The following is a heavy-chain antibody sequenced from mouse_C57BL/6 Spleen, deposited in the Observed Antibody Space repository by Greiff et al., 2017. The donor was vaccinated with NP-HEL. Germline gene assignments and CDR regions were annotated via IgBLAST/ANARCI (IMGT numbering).Heavy chain of an antibody. J-gene: IGHJ1*03. D-gene: IGHD4-1*02. CDR3: ARSNWDYWYFDV. V-gene: IGHV1-76*01. CDR2: IYPGSGNT. CDR1: GYTFTDYY. Sequence: QVQLQQSGAELVRPGASVKLFCKASGYTFTDYYINWVKQRPGQGLEWIARIYPGSGNTYYNEKFKGKATLTAEKSSSTAYMQLSSLTSEDSAVYFCARSNWDYWYFDVWGTGTTVTVSS.